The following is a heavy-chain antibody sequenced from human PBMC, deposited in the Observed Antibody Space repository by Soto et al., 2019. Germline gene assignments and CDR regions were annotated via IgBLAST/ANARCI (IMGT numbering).Heavy chain of an antibody. V-gene: IGHV3-21*01. CDR3: ARGGYSDSRIDY. CDR1: GFTFSTYT. Sequence: GGSLRLSCAASGFTFSTYTMNWVRQAPGKGLEWVSSISSSSSYIYYADSVKGRFTISRDNAKNSLYLQMNSLRAEDTAVYYCARGGYSDSRIDYWGQGTMVTVSS. D-gene: IGHD3-22*01. J-gene: IGHJ4*03. CDR2: ISSSSSYI.